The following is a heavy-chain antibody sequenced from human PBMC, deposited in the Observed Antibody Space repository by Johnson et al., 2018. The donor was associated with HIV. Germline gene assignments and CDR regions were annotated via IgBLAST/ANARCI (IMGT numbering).Heavy chain of an antibody. CDR2: SWNRGSL. Sequence: VQLVESGGDLVQPGGSLRLSCAASGFTVSSNYMSWVRQAPGKGLEWVSGISWNRGSLGYADDVKGRFPVSRDNSGNTLYLQMNSLRTDDTALYYCARDDRPDGFDIWGEGTMVTVSS. V-gene: IGHV3-66*02. D-gene: IGHD3-16*01. J-gene: IGHJ3*02. CDR1: GFTVSSNY. CDR3: ARDDRPDGFDI.